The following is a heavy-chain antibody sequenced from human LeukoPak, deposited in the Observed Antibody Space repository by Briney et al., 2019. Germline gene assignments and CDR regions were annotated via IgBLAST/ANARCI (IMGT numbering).Heavy chain of an antibody. CDR3: AREERIVGGAFDY. V-gene: IGHV3-11*01. CDR1: GFTVSSNY. D-gene: IGHD1-26*01. CDR2: ISSSGSTI. J-gene: IGHJ4*02. Sequence: GESLKISCAASGFTVSSNYMSWVRQAPGKGLEWVSYISSSGSTIYYADSVKGRFTISRDNAKNSLYLQMNSLRAEDTAVYYCAREERIVGGAFDYWGQGTMVTVSS.